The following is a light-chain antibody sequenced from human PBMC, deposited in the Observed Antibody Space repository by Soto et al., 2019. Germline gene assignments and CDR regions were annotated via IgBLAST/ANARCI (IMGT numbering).Light chain of an antibody. CDR3: QVWDSSRDPL. CDR2: YDS. CDR1: NIGSKS. Sequence: SYELTQPPSVSVAPGKTARITCGGNNIGSKSVHWYQQKPGQAPVLVIYYDSDRPSGIPERFSGSNSGNTATLAISRVEAGEEADYYCQVWDSSRDPLFGGGTKLTVL. J-gene: IGLJ2*01. V-gene: IGLV3-21*04.